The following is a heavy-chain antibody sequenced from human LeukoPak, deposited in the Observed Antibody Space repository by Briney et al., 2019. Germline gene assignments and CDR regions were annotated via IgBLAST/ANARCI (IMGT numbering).Heavy chain of an antibody. J-gene: IGHJ4*02. CDR2: VSNDGPKQ. CDR1: GFTFSSYW. V-gene: IGHV3-30*03. CDR3: ARDRGERRYFDWVFDI. D-gene: IGHD3-9*01. Sequence: GGSLRLSCAASGFTFSSYWMSWVRQAPGKGLEWVALVSNDGPKQYYADSVRGRFTISRDNSKTTLYLEMNSLRPEDTALYYCARDRGERRYFDWVFDIWGQGTLVTVSS.